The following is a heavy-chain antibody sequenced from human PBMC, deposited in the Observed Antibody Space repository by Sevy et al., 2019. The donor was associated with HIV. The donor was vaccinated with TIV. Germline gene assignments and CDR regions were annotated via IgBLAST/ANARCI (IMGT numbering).Heavy chain of an antibody. J-gene: IGHJ6*02. V-gene: IGHV3-21*01. CDR2: ISSSSSYI. CDR1: GFTFSSYS. D-gene: IGHD3-22*01. CDR3: AREYYDSSGYYFGTAYYYYGMDV. Sequence: GGSLRLSCAASGFTFSSYSMNWVRQAPGKGLEWVSSISSSSSYIYYAHSVKGRFTISRDNAKNSLYLQMNSLRAEDTAVYYCAREYYDSSGYYFGTAYYYYGMDVWGQGTTVTVSS.